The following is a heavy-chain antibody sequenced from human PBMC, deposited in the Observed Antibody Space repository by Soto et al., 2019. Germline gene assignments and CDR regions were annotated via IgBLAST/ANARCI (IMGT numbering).Heavy chain of an antibody. Sequence: HPGGSLRLSCAASGFSLSSTYGVHWVRQAPGKGLEWVAVIWYDGRSKYYADSVKGRFTISKDTSKNTLYLQMNSLRAEDTAVYYCARDQARVRNWFDPWGQGTLVTVSS. V-gene: IGHV3-33*01. CDR1: GFSLSSTYG. J-gene: IGHJ5*02. CDR3: ARDQARVRNWFDP. CDR2: IWYDGRSK.